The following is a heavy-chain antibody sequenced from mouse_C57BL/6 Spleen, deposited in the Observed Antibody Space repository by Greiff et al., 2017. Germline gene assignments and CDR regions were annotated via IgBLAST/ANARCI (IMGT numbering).Heavy chain of an antibody. J-gene: IGHJ4*01. V-gene: IGHV3-1*01. CDR3: AREGGMAMDY. CDR1: GYSITSGYD. CDR2: ISYSGST. Sequence: VQLKESGPGMVKPSQSLSLTCTITGYSITSGYDWHWIRHFPGNKLEWMGYISYSGSTNYNPSLKSRISITHVTSKNNFFLKLNSVTTEDTATYYCAREGGMAMDYWGQGTSLTVSS.